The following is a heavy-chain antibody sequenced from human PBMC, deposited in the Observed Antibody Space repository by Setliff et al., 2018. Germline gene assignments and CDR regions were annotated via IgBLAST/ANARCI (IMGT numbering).Heavy chain of an antibody. V-gene: IGHV5-51*01. CDR3: ARGRRDGYKGGFDP. D-gene: IGHD5-12*01. CDR2: IYPGDSDT. Sequence: PGESLKISCKASGYIFTNYWIGWVRQMPGKGLEWMGVIYPGDSDTRYSPSFQGQVTISADKSISTAYLQWRSLKASGTAMYYCARGRRDGYKGGFDPWGQGTLVTVSS. CDR1: GYIFTNYW. J-gene: IGHJ5*02.